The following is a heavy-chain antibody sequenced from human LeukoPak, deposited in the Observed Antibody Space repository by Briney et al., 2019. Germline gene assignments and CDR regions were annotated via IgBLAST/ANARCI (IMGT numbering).Heavy chain of an antibody. CDR1: GFTFSSYA. CDR2: ISGSGGST. V-gene: IGHV3-23*01. Sequence: RGSLRLSCAASGFTFSSYAMSWVRQAPGKGLEWVSAISGSGGSTYYADTVKGRFTISRDNSKNTLYLQMNSLRAEDTAVYYCAKDIYYDSSGYYPNPERWGQGTLVTVSS. CDR3: AKDIYYDSSGYYPNPER. D-gene: IGHD3-22*01. J-gene: IGHJ4*02.